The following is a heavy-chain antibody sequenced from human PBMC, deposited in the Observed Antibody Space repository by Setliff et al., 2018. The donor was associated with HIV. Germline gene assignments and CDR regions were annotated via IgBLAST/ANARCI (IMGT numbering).Heavy chain of an antibody. V-gene: IGHV4-34*01. Sequence: SETLSLTCVVYGGSFTNYYWSWIRQPPGKGPECIGEINHSGSTNYNPSLKSRVSISVDTSKKQFSLNLRSVTAADTAIYFCARKVGGDFDYWGQGTLVTVSS. CDR2: INHSGST. CDR1: GGSFTNYY. J-gene: IGHJ4*02. CDR3: ARKVGGDFDY. D-gene: IGHD4-17*01.